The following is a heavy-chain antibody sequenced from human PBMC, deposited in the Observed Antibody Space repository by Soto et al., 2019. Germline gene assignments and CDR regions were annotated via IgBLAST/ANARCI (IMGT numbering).Heavy chain of an antibody. CDR3: ARVDDPPIFDV. CDR1: GGSFSGYY. CDR2: INHSGST. Sequence: SETLSLTCAVYGGSFSGYYWSWIRQPPGKGLEWIGEINHSGSTNYNPSLKSRVTISVDTSKNQFSLKLSSVTAADTAVYYCARVDDPPIFDVWGQGSLVTVSS. J-gene: IGHJ4*02. D-gene: IGHD3-16*01. V-gene: IGHV4-34*01.